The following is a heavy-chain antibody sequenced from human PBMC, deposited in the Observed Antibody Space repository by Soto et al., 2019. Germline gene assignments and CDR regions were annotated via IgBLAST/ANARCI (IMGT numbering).Heavy chain of an antibody. V-gene: IGHV4-34*01. Sequence: PSETLSLTCAVYGGSFSGYYWTWIRQPPGTGLEWIGEINHSGSTNYNPSLKSRVTISVDTSKNQFSLKLTSVTAADTAVYYCARDKIPGLFDYWGQGTLVTLSS. J-gene: IGHJ4*02. CDR2: INHSGST. CDR3: ARDKIPGLFDY. CDR1: GGSFSGYY. D-gene: IGHD2-21*01.